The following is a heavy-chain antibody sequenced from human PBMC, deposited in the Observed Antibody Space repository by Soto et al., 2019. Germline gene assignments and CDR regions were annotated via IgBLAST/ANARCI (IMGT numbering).Heavy chain of an antibody. CDR2: IFPNGRDK. J-gene: IGHJ4*02. D-gene: IGHD1-26*01. Sequence: QVQLVQSGGGVVQPGRSLRLSCAASGFNFNTYFMHWVRQAPGKGMEWVAMIFPNGRDKEYADSVKGRFTISRDTSNNRMYLPMASLRPEDTAVYYCASDDDHGSNWDLAYWGQGALVTVSS. V-gene: IGHV3-30*13. CDR1: GFNFNTYF. CDR3: ASDDDHGSNWDLAY.